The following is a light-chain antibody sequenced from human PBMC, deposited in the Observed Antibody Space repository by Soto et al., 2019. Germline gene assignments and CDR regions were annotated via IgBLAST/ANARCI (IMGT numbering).Light chain of an antibody. V-gene: IGKV3-15*01. Sequence: EIVMTQSPATLSVSPGERATLSCRASQSVSSNLAWYQQKPGQAPRLLIYGASTRATGIPARFRGSGSGTEFTLTISSLQSEDFAVYYCQHYNNWPRTFSQRTKVEF. CDR1: QSVSSN. CDR3: QHYNNWPRT. J-gene: IGKJ1*01. CDR2: GAS.